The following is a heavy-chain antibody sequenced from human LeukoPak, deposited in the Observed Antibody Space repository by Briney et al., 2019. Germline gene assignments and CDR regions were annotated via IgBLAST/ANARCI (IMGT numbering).Heavy chain of an antibody. CDR2: IKQDGSEK. V-gene: IGHV3-7*01. Sequence: GGSLRLSCAASGFTFSSYWMSWVRQAPGKGLEWVANIKQDGSEKYYVDSVKGRFTIPRDNAKNSLYLQMNSLRAEDTAVYYCARDRGPYSSGWYSNFDYWGQGTLVTVSS. CDR3: ARDRGPYSSGWYSNFDY. D-gene: IGHD6-19*01. J-gene: IGHJ4*02. CDR1: GFTFSSYW.